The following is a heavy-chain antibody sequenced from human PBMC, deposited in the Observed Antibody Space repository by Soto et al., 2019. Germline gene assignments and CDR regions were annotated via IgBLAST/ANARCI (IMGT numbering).Heavy chain of an antibody. CDR2: IIPILGIA. J-gene: IGHJ6*03. CDR1: GGTFSSYT. D-gene: IGHD1-7*01. CDR3: ARGITGTTYYYYYMDV. Sequence: QVQLVQSGAEVKKPGSSVKVSCKASGGTFSSYTISWVRQAPGQGLEWMGRIIPILGIANYAQKFQGRVTITADKSTSTVYMELSSLRSEDTAVYYCARGITGTTYYYYYMDVWGKGTTVTVSS. V-gene: IGHV1-69*02.